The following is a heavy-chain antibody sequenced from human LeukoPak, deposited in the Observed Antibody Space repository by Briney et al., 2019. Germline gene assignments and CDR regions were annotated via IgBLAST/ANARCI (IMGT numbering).Heavy chain of an antibody. V-gene: IGHV4-38-2*02. CDR2: IYHSGST. D-gene: IGHD4-11*01. Sequence: PSETLSLTCTVSGYSISSGYYWGWIRQPPGKGLEWIGSIYHSGSTYYNPSLKSRVTISVDTSKNQFSLKLSSVTAADTAVYYCARTNGVTAVTTSFDPWGQGTLVTVSS. CDR1: GYSISSGYY. J-gene: IGHJ5*02. CDR3: ARTNGVTAVTTSFDP.